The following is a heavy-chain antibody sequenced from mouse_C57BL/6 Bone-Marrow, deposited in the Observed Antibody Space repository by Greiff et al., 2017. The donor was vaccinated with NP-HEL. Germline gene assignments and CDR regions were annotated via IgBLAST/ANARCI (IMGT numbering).Heavy chain of an antibody. CDR1: GFTFSSYA. V-gene: IGHV5-9-1*02. J-gene: IGHJ4*01. Sequence: EVQGVESGEGLVKPGGSLKLSCAASGFTFSSYAMSWVRQTPEKRLEWVAYISSGGDYIYYADTVKGRFTISRDNARNTLYLQMSSLKSEDTAMYYCTREGDYSNFYAMDYWGQGTSVTVSS. D-gene: IGHD2-5*01. CDR2: ISSGGDYI. CDR3: TREGDYSNFYAMDY.